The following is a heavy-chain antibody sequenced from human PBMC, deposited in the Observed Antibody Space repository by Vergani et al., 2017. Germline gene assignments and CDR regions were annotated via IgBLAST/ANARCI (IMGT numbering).Heavy chain of an antibody. V-gene: IGHV4-59*12. CDR1: GGSISSYY. CDR3: ARTLRGVTGL. D-gene: IGHD3-10*01. Sequence: QVQLQQWGAGLLKPSETLSLTCTVSGGSISSYYWSWIRQPPGKGLEWIGYIYYSGSTNYNPSLKSRVTISVDTSKNQFSLKLRSVTAADTAVYYCARTLRGVTGLWGQGTLVTVSS. J-gene: IGHJ4*02. CDR2: IYYSGST.